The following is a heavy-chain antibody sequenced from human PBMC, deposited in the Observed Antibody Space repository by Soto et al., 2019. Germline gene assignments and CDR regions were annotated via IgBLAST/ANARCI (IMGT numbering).Heavy chain of an antibody. Sequence: PSWDLALTFTFSDCSVSIGSYYWTWIRQPPGKGLERIGYIYYSGSTNYNPSLKSRVTISLDTSNSQFSLRLSSVAAADTAVYYCARPGSRNHRCQGPDMDVCGK. CDR3: ARPGSRNHRCQGPDMDV. J-gene: IGHJ6*04. CDR1: DCSVSIGSYY. CDR2: IYYSGST. V-gene: IGHV4-61*01. D-gene: IGHD2-2*01.